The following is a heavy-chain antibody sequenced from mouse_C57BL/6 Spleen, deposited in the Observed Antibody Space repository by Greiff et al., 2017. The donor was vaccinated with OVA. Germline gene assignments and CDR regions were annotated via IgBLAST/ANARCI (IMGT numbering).Heavy chain of an antibody. Sequence: QVQLQQPGAELVRPGSSVKLSCKASGYTFTSYWMDWVKQRPGQGLEWIGNIYPSDSETHYNQKFKDKATLTVDKSSSTAYMQISSMTSEDSSVYYCARDGGDYDWYFDVWGTGTTVTVSS. CDR2: IYPSDSET. J-gene: IGHJ1*03. CDR3: ARDGGDYDWYFDV. CDR1: GYTFTSYW. D-gene: IGHD2-4*01. V-gene: IGHV1-61*01.